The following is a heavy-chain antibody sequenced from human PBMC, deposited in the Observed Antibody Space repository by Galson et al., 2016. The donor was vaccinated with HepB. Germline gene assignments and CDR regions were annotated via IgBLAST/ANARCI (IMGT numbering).Heavy chain of an antibody. Sequence: SETLSLTCAVYGGSFGGYFWSWVRQPPGRGLEWIGEVNQWGKTHYNPTHKRRVTVSVDRVKSQVSLRLNSVTAADTAVYYCARGRLDCTNGACYTPGFDNWGQGTLVTVS. V-gene: IGHV4-34*01. CDR1: GGSFGGYF. D-gene: IGHD2-8*01. J-gene: IGHJ4*02. CDR3: ARGRLDCTNGACYTPGFDN. CDR2: VNQWGKT.